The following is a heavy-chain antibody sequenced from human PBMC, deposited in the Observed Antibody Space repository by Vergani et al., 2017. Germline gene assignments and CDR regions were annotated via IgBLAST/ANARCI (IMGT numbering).Heavy chain of an antibody. D-gene: IGHD6-13*01. CDR3: ASPPVAAAGMYQAAEDEYFQH. J-gene: IGHJ1*01. CDR2: ISGSGVSA. CDR1: EFTFSNYA. V-gene: IGHV3-23*01. Sequence: EVQLLESGGGLVQPGGSLRLTCAASEFTFSNYAMNWVRQAPGKGLEWVSGISGSGVSAYYTDSVKGRFTISRDNSKNMLFLQMNNLRTEDTAIYYCASPPVAAAGMYQAAEDEYFQHWGQGTLVTVSS.